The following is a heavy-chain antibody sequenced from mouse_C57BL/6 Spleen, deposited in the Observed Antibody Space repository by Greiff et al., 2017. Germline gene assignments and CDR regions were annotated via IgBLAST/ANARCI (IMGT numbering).Heavy chain of an antibody. CDR1: GYAFSSYW. V-gene: IGHV1-80*01. CDR3: ARSGYYGSSGNYAMDY. Sequence: VQLQQSGAELVKPGASVKISCKASGYAFSSYWMNWVKQRPGKGLEWIGQIYPGDGDTNYNGKFKGKATLNADKSSSTAYMQLSSLISDDSAVYSCARSGYYGSSGNYAMDYWGQGTSVTVSS. CDR2: IYPGDGDT. D-gene: IGHD1-1*01. J-gene: IGHJ4*01.